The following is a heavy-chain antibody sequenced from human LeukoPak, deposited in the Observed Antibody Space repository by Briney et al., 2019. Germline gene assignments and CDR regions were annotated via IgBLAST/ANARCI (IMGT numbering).Heavy chain of an antibody. CDR2: IYPGDSDT. CDR1: GYSFSSYW. D-gene: IGHD6-13*01. CDR3: ARTRALAAAGEYYYYGMDV. V-gene: IGHV5-51*01. Sequence: GESLKISCKGSGYSFSSYWTGWVRQKPGKGLEWMGIIYPGDSDTRYSPSFQGQVTISADKSISTAYLQWSSLKASDTAMYYCARTRALAAAGEYYYYGMDVWGQGTTVTVSS. J-gene: IGHJ6*02.